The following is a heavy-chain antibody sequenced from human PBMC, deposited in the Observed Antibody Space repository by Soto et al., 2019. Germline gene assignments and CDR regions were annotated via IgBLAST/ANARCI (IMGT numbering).Heavy chain of an antibody. J-gene: IGHJ5*02. CDR1: GGSISSYQ. Sequence: PSETLSLTCTVSGGSISSYQWSWIRQTGGKGLEWIGRIDASGSTNYNSSLKSRVIMSVDTSKNQFSLKVTSVTAADTAVYYCARDFNYDFWSERDKYFHPCGQGTLVTVSS. V-gene: IGHV4-4*07. CDR3: ARDFNYDFWSERDKYFHP. D-gene: IGHD3-3*01. CDR2: IDASGST.